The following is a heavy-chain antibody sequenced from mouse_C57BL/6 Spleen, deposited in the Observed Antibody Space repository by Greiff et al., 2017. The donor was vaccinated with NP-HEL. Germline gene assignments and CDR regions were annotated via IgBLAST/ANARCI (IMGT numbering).Heavy chain of an antibody. CDR3: ARSDGYYDFDY. Sequence: VQGVESGAELVKPGASVKLSCKASGYTFTSYWMHWVKQRPGQGLEWIGMIHPNSGSTNYNEKFKSKATLTVDKSSSTAYMQLSSLTSEDSAVYYCARSDGYYDFDYWGQGTTLTVSS. CDR1: GYTFTSYW. D-gene: IGHD2-3*01. CDR2: IHPNSGST. V-gene: IGHV1-64*01. J-gene: IGHJ2*01.